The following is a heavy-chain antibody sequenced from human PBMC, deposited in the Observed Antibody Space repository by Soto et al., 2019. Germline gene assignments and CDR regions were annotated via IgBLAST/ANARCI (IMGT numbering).Heavy chain of an antibody. CDR2: IIPIFGTA. V-gene: IGHV1-69*01. Sequence: QVQLVQSGAEVKKPGSSVKVSCKASGGTFSSYAISWVRQAPGQGLEWMEGIIPIFGTANYAQKFQGRVTITADESTSTAYMELSSLRSEDTAVYYCARDRIAAAGTIWFDPWGQGTLVTVSS. J-gene: IGHJ5*02. CDR1: GGTFSSYA. D-gene: IGHD6-13*01. CDR3: ARDRIAAAGTIWFDP.